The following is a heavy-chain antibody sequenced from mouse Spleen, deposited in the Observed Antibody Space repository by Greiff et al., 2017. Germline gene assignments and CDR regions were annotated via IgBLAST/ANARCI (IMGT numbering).Heavy chain of an antibody. CDR2: IDPSDSYT. CDR1: GYTFTSYW. D-gene: IGHD2-14*01. V-gene: IGHV1-69*01. CDR3: AKYRYGGYFDY. J-gene: IGHJ2*01. Sequence: QVQLQQPGAELVMPGASVKLSCKASGYTFTSYWMHWVKQRPGQGLEWIGEIDPSDSYTNYNQKFKGKATLTVDKSSSTAYMQLSSLTSEDSAVYYCAKYRYGGYFDYWGQGTTLTVSS.